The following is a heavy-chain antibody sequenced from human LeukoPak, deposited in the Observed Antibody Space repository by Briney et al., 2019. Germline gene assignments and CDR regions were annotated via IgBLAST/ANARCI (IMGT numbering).Heavy chain of an antibody. D-gene: IGHD4-17*01. Sequence: GGSLRLSCAASGFTFSSYWMSWVRQAPGQGLEWVSYISSGSISVYYADSVKGRFTISRDNAKNSLYLQMNSLRAEDTAVYYCARDTFDYGDYAGLWGQGTMVTVSS. V-gene: IGHV3-48*04. CDR3: ARDTFDYGDYAGL. CDR2: ISSGSISV. CDR1: GFTFSSYW. J-gene: IGHJ3*01.